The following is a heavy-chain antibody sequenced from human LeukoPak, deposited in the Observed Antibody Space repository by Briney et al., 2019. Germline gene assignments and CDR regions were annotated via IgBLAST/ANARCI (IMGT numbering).Heavy chain of an antibody. Sequence: ASVKVSCKASGYTFTSYDINWVRQATGQGLEWMGWMNPNSGNTGYAQKFQGRVTMTRNTSISTAYMELSSLRSEDTAVYYCARGYKYYYGSGSSHYDYWGQGTLVTVSS. CDR1: GYTFTSYD. CDR2: MNPNSGNT. D-gene: IGHD3-10*01. V-gene: IGHV1-8*01. CDR3: ARGYKYYYGSGSSHYDY. J-gene: IGHJ4*02.